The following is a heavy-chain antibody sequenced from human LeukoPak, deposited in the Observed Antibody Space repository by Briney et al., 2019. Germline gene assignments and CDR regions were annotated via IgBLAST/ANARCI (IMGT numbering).Heavy chain of an antibody. V-gene: IGHV3-21*01. D-gene: IGHD3-3*01. CDR1: GFTFSSYS. Sequence: PGGSLRLSCAASGFTFSSYSMNWVRQAPGKGLEWVSSISSSSSYIYYADSVKGRFTISRDNAKNSLYLQMNSLRAEDTAVYYCARDTDSPHYDFWSGRIPGMDVWGQGTTVTVSS. J-gene: IGHJ6*02. CDR3: ARDTDSPHYDFWSGRIPGMDV. CDR2: ISSSSSYI.